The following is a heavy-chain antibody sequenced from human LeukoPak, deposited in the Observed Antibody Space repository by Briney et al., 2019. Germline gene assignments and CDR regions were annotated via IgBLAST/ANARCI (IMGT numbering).Heavy chain of an antibody. CDR3: ARQAVGLGSEPGGGYFDY. CDR1: GYSISSGYY. Sequence: SETLSLTCAVSGYSISSGYYWGWIRQPPGKGLEWIGSIYHSGSTYYNPSLKSRVTISVDTSKNQFSLKLSSVTAADTAVYYCARQAVGLGSEPGGGYFDYWGQGTLVTVSS. V-gene: IGHV4-38-2*01. J-gene: IGHJ4*02. CDR2: IYHSGST. D-gene: IGHD7-27*01.